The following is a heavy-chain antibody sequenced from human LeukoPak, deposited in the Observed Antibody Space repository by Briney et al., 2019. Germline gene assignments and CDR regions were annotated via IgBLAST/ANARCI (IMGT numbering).Heavy chain of an antibody. J-gene: IGHJ5*02. V-gene: IGHV4-59*08. CDR2: IYYSGST. D-gene: IGHD2-21*02. CDR1: GGSVSSYY. Sequence: PSETLSLTCTVSGGSVSSYYWSWIRQPPGKGLEWIAYIYYSGSTKYNPSLKSRVTISLDRSKNQFSLKLRSVTAADTAVYYCARLQVHCGGDCYSRWFDPWGQGT. CDR3: ARLQVHCGGDCYSRWFDP.